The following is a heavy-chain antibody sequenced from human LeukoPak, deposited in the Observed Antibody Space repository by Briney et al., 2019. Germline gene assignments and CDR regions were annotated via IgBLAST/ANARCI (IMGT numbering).Heavy chain of an antibody. J-gene: IGHJ4*02. CDR1: GYTFTSYG. CDR2: ISAYNGNT. D-gene: IGHD2-15*01. CDR3: ARDLGGYCSGGSCPYYFDY. Sequence: ASVKVSCKASGYTFTSYGISWVRQAPGQGLEWMGWISAYNGNTNYAQKLQGRVTMTTDTSTSTAYMELRSLRSDDTAVYYCARDLGGYCSGGSCPYYFDYWGQGTLVTVSS. V-gene: IGHV1-18*01.